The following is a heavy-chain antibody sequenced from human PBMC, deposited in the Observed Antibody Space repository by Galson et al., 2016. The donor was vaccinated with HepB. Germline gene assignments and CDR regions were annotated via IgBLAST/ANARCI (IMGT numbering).Heavy chain of an antibody. CDR1: GFTFSNYW. D-gene: IGHD4-23*01. J-gene: IGHJ4*02. CDR3: ARVAGNPGRTAYYDY. CDR2: IKNDGSQK. V-gene: IGHV3-7*03. Sequence: SLRLSCAASGFTFSNYWMSWVRQAPGKGLEWVANIKNDGSQKYYVDSVKGRFTISRDNGKNSLYLQMGSLRAADTAVYYCARVAGNPGRTAYYDYWGLGTLVTVSS.